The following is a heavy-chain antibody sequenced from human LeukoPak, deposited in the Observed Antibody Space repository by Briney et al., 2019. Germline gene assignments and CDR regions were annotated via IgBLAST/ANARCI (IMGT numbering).Heavy chain of an antibody. J-gene: IGHJ4*02. V-gene: IGHV3-7*01. D-gene: IGHD6-19*01. CDR1: RFIFCSYW. CDR2: MNQGGSEK. Sequence: PGGSLRLSCTASRFIFCSYWMTWVRQAPGKGLEWVASMNQGGSEKYYVDSVKGRFTISRDNPKNSLYLQMNSLRAEDTAVYYCARSTGWYPFPDYWGQGTLVTVSS. CDR3: ARSTGWYPFPDY.